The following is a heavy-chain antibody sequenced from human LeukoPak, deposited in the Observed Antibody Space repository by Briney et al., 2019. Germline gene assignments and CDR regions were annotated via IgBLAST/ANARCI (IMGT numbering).Heavy chain of an antibody. CDR1: GFTFSRHG. CDR3: ARDYSGKYTLDC. Sequence: GGSLRLSCAASGFTFSRHGIHWVRQAPGKGLEWVAVIAHDGSDKDYADSVKGRFTISRDNSKDTLYLQMNSLRAEDTAVYYCARDYSGKYTLDCWGQGTLVTVSS. V-gene: IGHV3-30*04. CDR2: IAHDGSDK. D-gene: IGHD1-26*01. J-gene: IGHJ4*02.